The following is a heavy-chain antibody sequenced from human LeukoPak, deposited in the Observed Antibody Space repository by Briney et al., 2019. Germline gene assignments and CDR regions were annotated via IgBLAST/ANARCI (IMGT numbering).Heavy chain of an antibody. CDR2: ITNNGANT. Sequence: GGSLRLACVASGYTFTTYGMSWVRQAPGKGLEWVSGITNNGANTYYADSVKGRFTIARDNSKNTLYLQMNRLRVEDTAVYYCAKIAETSGSYGQGYDYWGQGTVVTVSS. V-gene: IGHV3-23*01. D-gene: IGHD1-26*01. CDR3: AKIAETSGSYGQGYDY. J-gene: IGHJ4*02. CDR1: GYTFTTYG.